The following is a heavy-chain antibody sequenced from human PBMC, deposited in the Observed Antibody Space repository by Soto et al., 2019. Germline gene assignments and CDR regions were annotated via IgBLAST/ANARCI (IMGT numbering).Heavy chain of an antibody. D-gene: IGHD3-22*01. J-gene: IGHJ4*02. CDR1: GFTFSSYA. V-gene: IGHV3-23*01. CDR2: ISGSGGST. CDR3: AKRRYSSGYSQDQYYFDY. Sequence: GGSLRLSCAASGFTFSSYAMSWVRQAPGKGLEWVSAISGSGGSTYYADSVKGRFTISRDNSKNTLYLQMNSLRAEDTAVYYCAKRRYSSGYSQDQYYFDYWGQGTLVTVSS.